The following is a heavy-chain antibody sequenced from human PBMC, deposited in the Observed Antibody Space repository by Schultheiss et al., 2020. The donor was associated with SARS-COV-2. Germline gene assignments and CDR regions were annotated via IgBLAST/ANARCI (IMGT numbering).Heavy chain of an antibody. CDR3: ARDGPELAYDY. CDR1: GDPMSSGYW. V-gene: IGHV4-30-2*01. CDR2: IYHSGST. Sequence: SETLSLTCAVSGDPMSSGYWWSWIRQPPGKGLEWIGYIYHSGSTYYNPSLKSRVTISVDRSKNQFSLKLSSVTAADTAVYYCARDGPELAYDYWGQGTLVTVSS. D-gene: IGHD1-14*01. J-gene: IGHJ4*02.